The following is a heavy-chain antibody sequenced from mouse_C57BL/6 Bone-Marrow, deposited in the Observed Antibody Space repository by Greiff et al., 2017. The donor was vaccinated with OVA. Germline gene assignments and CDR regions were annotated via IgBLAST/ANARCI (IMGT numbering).Heavy chain of an antibody. CDR1: GYTFTDYY. CDR3: ARYDYDGAAWFAY. V-gene: IGHV1-26*01. J-gene: IGHJ3*01. D-gene: IGHD2-4*01. Sequence: EVQLQESGPELVKPGASVKISCKASGYTFTDYYMNWVKQSHGKSLEWIGDINPNNGGTSYNQKFKGKATLTVDKSSSTAYMELRSLTSEDSAVYYCARYDYDGAAWFAYWGQGTLVTVSA. CDR2: INPNNGGT.